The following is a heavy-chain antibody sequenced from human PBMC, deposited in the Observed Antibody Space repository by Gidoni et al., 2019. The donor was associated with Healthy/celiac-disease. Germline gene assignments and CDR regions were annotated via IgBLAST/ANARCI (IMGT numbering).Heavy chain of an antibody. D-gene: IGHD3-16*02. Sequence: QVQLQESGPGLVKPSQTLSLTCTFPGGSISSGGYYWSWVRQHPGKGLEWIGYIYYSGSTYYNPSLKGRVTISVDTSKNQFSLKLSSVTAADTAVYYCARDHPMITFGGVIAPGGAFDIWGQGTMVTVSS. J-gene: IGHJ3*02. CDR2: IYYSGST. CDR3: ARDHPMITFGGVIAPGGAFDI. CDR1: GGSISSGGYY. V-gene: IGHV4-31*03.